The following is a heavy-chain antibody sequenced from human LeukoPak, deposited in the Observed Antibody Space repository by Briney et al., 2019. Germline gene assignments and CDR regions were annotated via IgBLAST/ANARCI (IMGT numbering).Heavy chain of an antibody. CDR3: ARVNYGSATKEDY. D-gene: IGHD3-10*01. J-gene: IGHJ4*02. CDR1: GGSFSGYY. Sequence: SETLSLTCAVYGGSFSGYYWSWIRQPPGKGLEWIGYIYYSGSAYYNPSLKSRVTISVDTSENQFSLKLSSVTAADTAVYYCARVNYGSATKEDYWGQGTLVTVSS. V-gene: IGHV4-34*09. CDR2: IYYSGSA.